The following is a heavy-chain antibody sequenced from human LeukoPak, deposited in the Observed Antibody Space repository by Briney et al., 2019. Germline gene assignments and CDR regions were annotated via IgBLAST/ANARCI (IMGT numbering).Heavy chain of an antibody. CDR2: ISYDGSNK. J-gene: IGHJ4*02. CDR3: AKGEQQPTSLFDY. CDR1: GFTFSSYG. D-gene: IGHD6-13*01. Sequence: GGSLRLSCAASGFTFSSYGMHWVRQAPGKGLEWVAVISYDGSNKYYADSVKGRFTISRDNSKNTLYLQMNSLRAEDTAVYYCAKGEQQPTSLFDYWGQGTLVTVSS. V-gene: IGHV3-30*18.